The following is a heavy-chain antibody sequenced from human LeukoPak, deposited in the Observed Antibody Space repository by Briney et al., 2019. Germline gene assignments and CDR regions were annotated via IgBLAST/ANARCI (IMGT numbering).Heavy chain of an antibody. CDR1: GGSFSGYY. Sequence: PSETLSLTCAVYGGSFSGYYWSWIRQPPGKGLEWIGEINHSGSTNYNPSLKSRVTISVDTSKNQFSLKLSSVTAADTAVYYCARGRMNSSSWYRGRLYYFDYWGQGTLVTVSS. V-gene: IGHV4-34*01. CDR3: ARGRMNSSSWYRGRLYYFDY. CDR2: INHSGST. D-gene: IGHD6-13*01. J-gene: IGHJ4*02.